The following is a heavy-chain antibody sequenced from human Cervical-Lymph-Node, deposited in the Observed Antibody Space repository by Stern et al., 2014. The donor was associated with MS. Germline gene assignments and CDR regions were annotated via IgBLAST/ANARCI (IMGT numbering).Heavy chain of an antibody. D-gene: IGHD2/OR15-2a*01. J-gene: IGHJ4*01. V-gene: IGHV4-59*01. Sequence: QLKLQESGPRLVKPSETLTLTCTVSGGSMTNYYWSGIRQPPGKGLEWIGYIYCSGSTNYNPSLKSRVTISVDTSKNQFSLKLSSVTAADTAVYYCARDKGMFFLWGQGTLVTVSS. CDR3: ARDKGMFFL. CDR1: GGSMTNYY. CDR2: IYCSGST.